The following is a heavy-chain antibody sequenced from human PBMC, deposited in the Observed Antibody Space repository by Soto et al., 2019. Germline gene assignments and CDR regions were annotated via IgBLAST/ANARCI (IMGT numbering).Heavy chain of an antibody. CDR3: ARAIGWFGELLGGYYFDY. CDR2: IYHSGST. D-gene: IGHD3-10*01. J-gene: IGHJ4*02. CDR1: GASIGSGDYY. V-gene: IGHV4-30-2*01. Sequence: SETLSLTCTVSGASIGSGDYYWSWIRQHPRKGLEWIGYIYHSGSTYYNPSLKSRVTISVDRSKNQFSLKLSSVTAADTAVYYCARAIGWFGELLGGYYFDYWGQGTLVTVSS.